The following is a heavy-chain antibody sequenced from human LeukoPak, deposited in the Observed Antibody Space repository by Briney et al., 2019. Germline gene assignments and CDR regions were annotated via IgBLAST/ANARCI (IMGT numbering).Heavy chain of an antibody. V-gene: IGHV4-59*01. CDR1: GGSISSYY. D-gene: IGHD3-10*01. J-gene: IGHJ6*02. CDR3: ARDGSGSYYKPHYYYGMDV. CDR2: IYYSGST. Sequence: SETLSLTCTVSGGSISSYYWSWIRQPPGKGLEWIGYIYYSGSTNYNPSLKSRVTISVDTSKNQFSLKLSSVTAADTAVYYCARDGSGSYYKPHYYYGMDVWGQGTTVTVSS.